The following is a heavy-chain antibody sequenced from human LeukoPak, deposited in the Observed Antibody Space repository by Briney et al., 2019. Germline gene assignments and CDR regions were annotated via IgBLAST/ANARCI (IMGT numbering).Heavy chain of an antibody. CDR2: ISYDGGNK. V-gene: IGHV3-30*18. CDR3: AKLWDGPGFDY. D-gene: IGHD5-24*01. Sequence: GGSLRLSCAASGFTFSSYGMHWVRQAPGKGLEWVAVISYDGGNKYYADSVKGRFTISRDNSKNTLYLQMNSLRAEDTAVYYCAKLWDGPGFDYWGQGTLVTVSS. J-gene: IGHJ4*02. CDR1: GFTFSSYG.